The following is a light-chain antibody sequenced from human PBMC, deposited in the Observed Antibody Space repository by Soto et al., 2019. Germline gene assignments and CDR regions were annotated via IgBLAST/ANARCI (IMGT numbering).Light chain of an antibody. J-gene: IGKJ3*01. CDR1: QSIRSH. V-gene: IGKV1-39*01. CDR3: EQTYSMPRT. Sequence: EIQMTQSPSSLSASVGDRFTITCRARQSIRSHLNWYQQKPGKAPRLLIYAASSLQIRVPSRFSGNGSGTDCTLTITSLHTADSAPYYGEQTYSMPRTFVPGPRVD. CDR2: AAS.